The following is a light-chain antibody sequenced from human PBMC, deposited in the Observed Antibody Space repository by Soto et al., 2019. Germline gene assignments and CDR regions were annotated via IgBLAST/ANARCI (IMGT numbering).Light chain of an antibody. Sequence: QSALTQPASVSGSPEQSITISCTGTSSDVGAYNFVSWYQQHPGKLPKLMIFDVSRRPSGVSDRFSGSKSGNTASLTISGLQAEDEGDYYCISYTSSSTHVFGSGTKLTVL. CDR1: SSDVGAYNF. CDR3: ISYTSSSTHV. V-gene: IGLV2-14*03. J-gene: IGLJ1*01. CDR2: DVS.